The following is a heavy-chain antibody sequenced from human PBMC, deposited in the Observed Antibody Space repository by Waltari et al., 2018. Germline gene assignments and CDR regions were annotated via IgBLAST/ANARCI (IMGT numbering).Heavy chain of an antibody. CDR1: GGSFSGYY. CDR2: INHSGST. D-gene: IGHD1-7*01. V-gene: IGHV4-34*01. Sequence: QVQLQQWGAGMLKPSETLSLTCAVYGGSFSGYYWSWIRQPTGKGLEWIGEINHSGSTNYNPSLKSRVTISVDTSKNQFSLKLSSVTAADTAVYYCARLRKLELSYYYYGMDVWGQGTTVTVSS. J-gene: IGHJ6*02. CDR3: ARLRKLELSYYYYGMDV.